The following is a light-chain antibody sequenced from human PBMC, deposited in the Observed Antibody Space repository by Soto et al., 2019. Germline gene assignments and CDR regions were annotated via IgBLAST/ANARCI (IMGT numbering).Light chain of an antibody. CDR3: QQYVSYRT. J-gene: IGKJ1*01. CDR2: GAS. CDR1: QTVSNNY. V-gene: IGKV3-20*01. Sequence: EIVLTQSPGTLSLSPGERATLSCRASQTVSNNYLAWYQQKPGQAPSLLIYGASRRATGIPDRFSGSGSGTDFALTISRLEPEDCAVYYCQQYVSYRTFGQGTKVEIK.